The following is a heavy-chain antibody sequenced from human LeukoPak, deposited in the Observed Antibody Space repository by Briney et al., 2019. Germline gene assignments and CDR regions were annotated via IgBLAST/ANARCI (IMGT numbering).Heavy chain of an antibody. J-gene: IGHJ6*03. CDR3: ARDRGSSSLYYYYMDV. CDR1: GFTFSSYA. Sequence: HTGRSLRLSCAASGFTFSSYAMHWVRQAPGKGLEWVAVISYDGSNKYYADSVKGRFTISRDNSKNTLYLQMNSLRAEDTAVYYCARDRGSSSLYYYYMDVWGKGTTVTVSS. CDR2: ISYDGSNK. D-gene: IGHD6-13*01. V-gene: IGHV3-30*04.